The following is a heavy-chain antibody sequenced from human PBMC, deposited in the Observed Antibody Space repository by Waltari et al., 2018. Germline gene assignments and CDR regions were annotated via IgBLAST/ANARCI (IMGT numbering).Heavy chain of an antibody. Sequence: QLQLQESGPGLVKPSETLSLTCTVSGGSISSINYYWGWVRQPPGKGLEGSGNIFYTGTNYHKPYDKSRVTISVAAPKNQFSRRLSAGTAADTAVYYCARALTVTTRVFDYWGQGTLVTVSA. V-gene: IGHV4-39*07. CDR3: ARALTVTTRVFDY. CDR1: GGSISSINYY. CDR2: IFYTGTN. J-gene: IGHJ4*02. D-gene: IGHD4-17*01.